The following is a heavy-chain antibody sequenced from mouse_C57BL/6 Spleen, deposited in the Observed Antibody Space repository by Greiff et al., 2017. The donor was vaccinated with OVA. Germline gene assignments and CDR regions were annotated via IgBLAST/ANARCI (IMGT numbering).Heavy chain of an antibody. D-gene: IGHD1-1*02. Sequence: EVMLVASGGGLVQPGGSLSLSCAASGFTFTDYYMSWVRQPPGKALEWLSFIRNKATGYTTEYGASVKGRFTISSDNSQSILYLQMNALRAEDSATEYCSRGGGYYAMDYWGQGISVTVSS. J-gene: IGHJ4*01. CDR3: SRGGGYYAMDY. V-gene: IGHV7-3*01. CDR2: IRNKATGYTT. CDR1: GFTFTDYY.